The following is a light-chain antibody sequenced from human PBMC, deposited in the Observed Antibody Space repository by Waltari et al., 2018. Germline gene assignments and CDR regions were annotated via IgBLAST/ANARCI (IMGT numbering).Light chain of an antibody. J-gene: IGLJ2*01. CDR2: DLK. Sequence: LSQPSSVSGSPGRSLTISFTGPSSDRWGYDYVSWYQQHPGKAPKLMIYDLKRRPSGVSNRFSGSKSGNTASLTISGLQAEDEADHYCSSYRTVNTYIFGGGTQLTVL. CDR3: SSYRTVNTYI. CDR1: SSDRWGYDY. V-gene: IGLV2-14*03.